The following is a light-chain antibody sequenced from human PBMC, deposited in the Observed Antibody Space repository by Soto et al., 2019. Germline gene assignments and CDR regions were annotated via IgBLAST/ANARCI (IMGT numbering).Light chain of an antibody. CDR1: QSISSW. V-gene: IGKV1-5*01. J-gene: IGKJ1*01. CDR2: DAS. CDR3: QQYNSYPWT. Sequence: DIQMPQSPSTLSASVGDRVTITCRASQSISSWLAWYQQKPGKAPKLLIYDASSLESGVPSRFSGSGSGTEFTLTISSLQPDDFATYYCQQYNSYPWTCGQGTKVEIK.